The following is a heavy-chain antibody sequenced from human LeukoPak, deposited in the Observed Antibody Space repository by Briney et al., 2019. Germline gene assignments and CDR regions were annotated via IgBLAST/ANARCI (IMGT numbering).Heavy chain of an antibody. CDR1: GDSVSSNSAA. D-gene: IGHD6-13*01. CDR3: ARDVGNRAAAGRAFDY. CDR2: TYYRSKWYN. Sequence: SQTLSLTCAISGDSVSSNSAAWNWIRQSPSRGLEWLGRTYYRSKWYNDYAVSVKSRITINPDTSKNQFSLQLNSVTPEDTAVYYCARDVGNRAAAGRAFDYWGQGTLVTVSS. J-gene: IGHJ4*02. V-gene: IGHV6-1*01.